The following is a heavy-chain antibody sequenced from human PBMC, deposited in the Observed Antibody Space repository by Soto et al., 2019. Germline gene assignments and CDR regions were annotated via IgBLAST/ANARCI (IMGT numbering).Heavy chain of an antibody. D-gene: IGHD3-9*01. CDR3: AKEQFDWFTARDTHYGMDV. V-gene: IGHV3-23*01. Sequence: EVQLLESGGGLVQPGGSLRLSCAASGFTFSSYAMSWVRQAPGKGLEWVSAISGSGGSTYYADSVKGRFTISRDNSKNTLYLQMNSLRAEDTAVYYCAKEQFDWFTARDTHYGMDVWGQGTTVTVSS. CDR2: ISGSGGST. J-gene: IGHJ6*02. CDR1: GFTFSSYA.